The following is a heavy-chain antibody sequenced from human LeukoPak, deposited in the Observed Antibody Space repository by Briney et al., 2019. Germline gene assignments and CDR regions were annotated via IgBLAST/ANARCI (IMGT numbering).Heavy chain of an antibody. J-gene: IGHJ4*02. Sequence: GGSLRLSCAASGFTYSSYAMSWVRQAPGKGLEWVSAISGSGGSTYYADSVKGRFTISRDNSKNTLYLQMNSLRAEDTAVYYCAKRRTRYDSSGYPDYWGQGTLVTVSS. CDR3: AKRRTRYDSSGYPDY. V-gene: IGHV3-23*01. CDR2: ISGSGGST. CDR1: GFTYSSYA. D-gene: IGHD3-22*01.